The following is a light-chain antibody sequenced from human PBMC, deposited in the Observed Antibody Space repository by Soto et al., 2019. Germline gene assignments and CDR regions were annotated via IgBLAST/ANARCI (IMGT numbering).Light chain of an antibody. CDR1: SSNIGAGYD. J-gene: IGLJ3*02. CDR3: HSYDSSLSGYWV. Sequence: QPVLTQPPSVSGAPGQRVTISCTGSSSNIGAGYDVHWYQQLPGTAPKLLIYDNGYRPSGVPDRFSGSKSGTSASLAITGLQAEDEADYYCHSYDSSLSGYWVFGGGTKLTVL. CDR2: DNG. V-gene: IGLV1-40*01.